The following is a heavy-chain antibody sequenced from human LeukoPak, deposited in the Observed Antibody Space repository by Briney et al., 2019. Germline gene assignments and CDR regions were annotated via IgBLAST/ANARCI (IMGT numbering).Heavy chain of an antibody. Sequence: SETLSLTCTVSGGSISSYYWSWIRQPPGKGLEWFGYIYYSGSTNYNPSLKSRVTISVDTSKNQFSLKLSSVTAADTAVYYCARGQWLARFDYWGQGTLVTVSS. D-gene: IGHD6-19*01. V-gene: IGHV4-59*01. CDR2: IYYSGST. J-gene: IGHJ4*02. CDR1: GGSISSYY. CDR3: ARGQWLARFDY.